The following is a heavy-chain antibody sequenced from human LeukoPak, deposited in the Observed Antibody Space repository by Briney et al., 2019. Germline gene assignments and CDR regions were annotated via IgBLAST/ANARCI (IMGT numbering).Heavy chain of an antibody. V-gene: IGHV3-48*03. CDR1: GFTFSSYE. CDR3: ARENTAGIEN. D-gene: IGHD6-19*01. CDR2: ISSGSTI. J-gene: IGHJ4*02. Sequence: GGSLRLSCAASGFTFSSYEMNWVRQAPGKGLEWVSYISSGSTIYYADSVKGRFTISRDNAKNSLYLQMNSLRAEDTAVYYCARENTAGIENWGQGTLVTVSS.